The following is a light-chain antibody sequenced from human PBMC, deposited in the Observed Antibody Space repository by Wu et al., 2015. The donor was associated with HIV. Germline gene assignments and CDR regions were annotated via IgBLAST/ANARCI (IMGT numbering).Light chain of an antibody. CDR3: QQRSNWPPWT. V-gene: IGKV3-11*01. CDR2: DAS. J-gene: IGKJ3*01. Sequence: EIVLTQSPATLSLSPGERATLSCRASPSVSSYLAWYQQKPGQAPRLLIYDASNRATGIPARFSGSGSGTDFTLTISSLEPEDFAVYYCQQRSNWPPWTFGPGTKVDIK. CDR1: PSVSSY.